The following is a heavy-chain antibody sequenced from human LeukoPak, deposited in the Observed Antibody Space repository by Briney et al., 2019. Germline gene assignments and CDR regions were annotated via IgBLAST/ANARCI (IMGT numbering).Heavy chain of an antibody. V-gene: IGHV3-30*04. CDR3: ARDSPLPYAFDI. Sequence: GGSLRLSCAASGFTFSSYAMHWVRQAPGKGLEWVAVISYDGSNKYYADSVKGRFTISRDNSKNTLYLQMNSLRAEDTAVYYCARDSPLPYAFDIWGQGTMVTVSS. CDR2: ISYDGSNK. CDR1: GFTFSSYA. J-gene: IGHJ3*02.